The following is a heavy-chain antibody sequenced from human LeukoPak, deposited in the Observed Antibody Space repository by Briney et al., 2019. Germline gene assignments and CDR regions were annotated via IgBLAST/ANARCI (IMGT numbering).Heavy chain of an antibody. V-gene: IGHV4-59*08. Sequence: SETLSLTCTVSGGSISSYYWSWIRQPPGKGLEWIGYIYYSGSTNYNPSLKSRVTISVDTSKNQFSLKLSSVTAADTAVYYCARLGTVDTAMVYYFGYWGQGTLVTVSS. CDR1: GGSISSYY. J-gene: IGHJ4*02. CDR2: IYYSGST. CDR3: ARLGTVDTAMVYYFGY. D-gene: IGHD5-18*01.